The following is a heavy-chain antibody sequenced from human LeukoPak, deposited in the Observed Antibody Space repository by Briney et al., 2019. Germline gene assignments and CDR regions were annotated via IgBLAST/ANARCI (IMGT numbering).Heavy chain of an antibody. V-gene: IGHV4-34*01. J-gene: IGHJ4*03. CDR1: GASFSTYY. CDR2: INHRADT. Sequence: KPSETLSLTCAVYGASFSTYYWSWIRQSPGKGLEWIVEINHRADTNYNPSVKSRVTISVDTSKNQFSLKVRSLTAADTAVYYCARGPTISETGYFDYWGQGTLVTVSS. CDR3: ARGPTISETGYFDY. D-gene: IGHD2-21*02.